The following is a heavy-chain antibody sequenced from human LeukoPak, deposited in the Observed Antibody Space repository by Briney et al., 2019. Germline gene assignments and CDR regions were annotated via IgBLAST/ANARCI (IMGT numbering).Heavy chain of an antibody. Sequence: SETLSLTCAVYGGSFSGYYWSWIRQPPGKGLEWIGEINHSGSTNYNPSLKSRVTISVDTSKNQFSLKLSSVTAADTAVYYCATNRRVAPDYWGQGTLVTVSS. CDR3: ATNRRVAPDY. CDR2: INHSGST. V-gene: IGHV4-34*01. CDR1: GGSFSGYY. J-gene: IGHJ4*02. D-gene: IGHD2-21*01.